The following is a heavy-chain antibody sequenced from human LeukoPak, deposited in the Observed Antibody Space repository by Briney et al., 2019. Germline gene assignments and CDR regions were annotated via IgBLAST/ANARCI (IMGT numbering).Heavy chain of an antibody. D-gene: IGHD3-10*01. CDR2: IYSGCST. Sequence: GGSLRLSCAASGFTVSSNYMSWVRQAPGEGLGWVSVIYSGCSTYYADSVKCRFSISRDNSKNTLYLQMNSLRAEDTAVYYCARGLLRFGELFWGQGTLVTVSS. CDR1: GFTVSSNY. J-gene: IGHJ4*02. V-gene: IGHV3-53*01. CDR3: ARGLLRFGELF.